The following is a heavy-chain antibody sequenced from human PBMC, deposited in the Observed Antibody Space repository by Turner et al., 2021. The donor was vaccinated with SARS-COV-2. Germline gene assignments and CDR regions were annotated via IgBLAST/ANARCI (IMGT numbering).Heavy chain of an antibody. CDR1: GGSISSSSYY. J-gene: IGHJ4*02. CDR3: ARHCPFYYDSSGYYSGTFDY. V-gene: IGHV4-39*01. D-gene: IGHD3-22*01. Sequence: QLQLQESGPGLVKPSETLSLTCTVSGGSISSSSYYWGWIRQPPGKGLEWIGSIYYSGSTYYNPSLKSRVTISVDTSKNQFSLKLSSVTAADTAVYYCARHCPFYYDSSGYYSGTFDYWGQGTLVTVSS. CDR2: IYYSGST.